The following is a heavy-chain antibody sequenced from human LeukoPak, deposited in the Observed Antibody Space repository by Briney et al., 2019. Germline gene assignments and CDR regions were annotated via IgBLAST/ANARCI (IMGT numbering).Heavy chain of an antibody. J-gene: IGHJ3*02. CDR3: ARDYDNYDAFDI. Sequence: HSQTLSLTCVISGDIVFNNSAAWNWIRRSPSRGLEWLGRTYYRSKWYNHYAVSVKSRITINPDISKNQFSLQLSSVTPEDTAMYYCARDYDNYDAFDIWGQGTMVTVSS. D-gene: IGHD3-22*01. CDR2: TYYRSKWYN. V-gene: IGHV6-1*01. CDR1: GDIVFNNSAA.